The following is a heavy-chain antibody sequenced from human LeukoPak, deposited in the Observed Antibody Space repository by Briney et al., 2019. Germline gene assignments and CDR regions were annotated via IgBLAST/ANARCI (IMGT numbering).Heavy chain of an antibody. CDR2: INPNSGGT. CDR3: ARFARGATVTKYYFDY. J-gene: IGHJ4*02. Sequence: EASVKVSCKASGYTFTGYYMHWVRQAPGQGLEWMGRINPNSGGTNYAQKFQGRVTMTRDTSISTAYMELSRLRSDDTAVYYCARFARGATVTKYYFDYWGQGTLVTVSS. V-gene: IGHV1-2*06. CDR1: GYTFTGYY. D-gene: IGHD4-17*01.